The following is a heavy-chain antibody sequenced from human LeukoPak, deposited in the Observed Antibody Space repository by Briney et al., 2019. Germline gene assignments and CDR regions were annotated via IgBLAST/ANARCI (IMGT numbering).Heavy chain of an antibody. J-gene: IGHJ5*02. V-gene: IGHV1-2*02. Sequence: ASVKVSCKTSGYTFTGYYMHWVRQAPGQGLEWMGWINPNSGGTNYAQKFQGRVTMTRDTSISTAYMELSRLRSGDTAVYYCARDRFKVTSIFGVPHGWFDPWGQGTLVTVSS. CDR3: ARDRFKVTSIFGVPHGWFDP. D-gene: IGHD3-3*01. CDR2: INPNSGGT. CDR1: GYTFTGYY.